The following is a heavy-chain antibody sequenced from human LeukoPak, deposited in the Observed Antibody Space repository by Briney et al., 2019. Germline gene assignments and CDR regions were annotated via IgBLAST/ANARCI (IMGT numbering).Heavy chain of an antibody. D-gene: IGHD3-10*01. V-gene: IGHV4-34*01. CDR3: ASELLWFGESVADY. J-gene: IGHJ4*02. CDR1: GGSFSGYY. Sequence: SETLSLTCAVYGGSFSGYYWSWIRQPPGKGLEWIGEINHSGSTNYNPSLKSRVTISVDTSKNQFSLKLSSVTAADTAVYYCASELLWFGESVADYWGQGTLVTVSS. CDR2: INHSGST.